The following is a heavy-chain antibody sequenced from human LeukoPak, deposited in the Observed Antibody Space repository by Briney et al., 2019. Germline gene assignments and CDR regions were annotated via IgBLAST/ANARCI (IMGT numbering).Heavy chain of an antibody. Sequence: SQTLSLTCTVSGGSISSGDYYWSWIRQPPGKGLEWIGYIYYSGSTYYNPSLKSRVTISVDTSKNQFSLKLSSVTAADTAVYYCARSYCTNGVCYFFYFDYWGQGTLVTVSS. J-gene: IGHJ4*02. CDR3: ARSYCTNGVCYFFYFDY. CDR1: GGSISSGDYY. CDR2: IYYSGST. D-gene: IGHD2-8*01. V-gene: IGHV4-30-4*08.